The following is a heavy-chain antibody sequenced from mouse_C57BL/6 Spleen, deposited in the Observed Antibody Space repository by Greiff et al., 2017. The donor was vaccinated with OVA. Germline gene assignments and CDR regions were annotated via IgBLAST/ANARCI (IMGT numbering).Heavy chain of an antibody. Sequence: EVMLVESGGGLVKPGGSLKLSCAASGFTFSGYGMHWVRQAPEKGLEWVAYISSGSSTIYYADTVKGRFTISRDNAKNTLFLQMTSLRSDDTAMYYCARRGSSFYFDYWGQGTTLTVSS. V-gene: IGHV5-17*01. J-gene: IGHJ2*01. CDR2: ISSGSSTI. CDR3: ARRGSSFYFDY. D-gene: IGHD1-1*01. CDR1: GFTFSGYG.